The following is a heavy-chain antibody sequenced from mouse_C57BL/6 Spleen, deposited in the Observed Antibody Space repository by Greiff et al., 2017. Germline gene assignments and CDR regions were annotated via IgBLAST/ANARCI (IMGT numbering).Heavy chain of an antibody. Sequence: VQLQQPGAELVRPGSSVKLSCKASGYTFTSYWMEWVKQRPGQGVEWIGNMYPGESETHYNQKFKDKATLTVDKSSSTAFMQISSLTSEDSAVYYCARSAFGITTVVSRGAMDYCGQGTSVTVSS. CDR1: GYTFTSYW. CDR2: MYPGESET. V-gene: IGHV1-61*01. CDR3: ARSAFGITTVVSRGAMDY. J-gene: IGHJ4*01. D-gene: IGHD1-1*01.